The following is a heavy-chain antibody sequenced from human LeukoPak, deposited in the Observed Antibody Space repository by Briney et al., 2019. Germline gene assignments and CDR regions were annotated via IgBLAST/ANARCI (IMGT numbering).Heavy chain of an antibody. D-gene: IGHD6-19*01. CDR1: GFTFSDYY. CDR2: ISSSGSTI. CDR3: ARDAGRRQWLAYYFDY. J-gene: IGHJ4*02. Sequence: GGSLRLSCAASGFTFSDYYMSWIRRAPGKGLEWDSCISSSGSTIYYADSVKGRFTISRDNAKNSLYLQMNSLRAEDTAVYYCARDAGRRQWLAYYFDYWGQGTLVTVSS. V-gene: IGHV3-11*01.